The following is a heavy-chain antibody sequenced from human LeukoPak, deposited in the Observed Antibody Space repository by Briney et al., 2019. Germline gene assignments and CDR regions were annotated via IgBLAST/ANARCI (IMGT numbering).Heavy chain of an antibody. V-gene: IGHV4-39*01. Sequence: SETLSLTCSVSGDSVNSHLYFWAWVRQPPGKGLQWSGSVYYAGSTYYKPSLESRVIISVDTSRDEFSLKLNSVTAADTSVYFCVRMVRGVILGPNYYPYHMDVWGKGTTVTVSS. CDR3: VRMVRGVILGPNYYPYHMDV. J-gene: IGHJ6*03. CDR2: VYYAGST. D-gene: IGHD3-10*01. CDR1: GDSVNSHLYF.